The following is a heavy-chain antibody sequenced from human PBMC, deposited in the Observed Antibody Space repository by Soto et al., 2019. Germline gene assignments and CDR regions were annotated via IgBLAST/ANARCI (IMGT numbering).Heavy chain of an antibody. Sequence: QVHLVQSGAEVKKPGASVKVSCKGSGYGFTTYGITWVRQAPGQGLEWMAWISAHNGNTDDAQNLHGRVTVTRDKSTSTAYMELRSLRSDDTAVYYCARGRYGDYWGEGALVTVSS. V-gene: IGHV1-18*01. D-gene: IGHD1-1*01. CDR1: GYGFTTYG. CDR2: ISAHNGNT. J-gene: IGHJ4*02. CDR3: ARGRYGDY.